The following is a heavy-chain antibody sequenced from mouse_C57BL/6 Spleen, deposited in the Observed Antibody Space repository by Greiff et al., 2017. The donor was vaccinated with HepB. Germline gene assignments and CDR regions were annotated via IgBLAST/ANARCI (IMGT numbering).Heavy chain of an antibody. V-gene: IGHV14-4*01. D-gene: IGHD1-1*01. J-gene: IGHJ2*01. CDR2: IDPENGDT. Sequence: EVKLMESGAELVRPGASVKLSCTASGFNIKDDYMHWVKQRPEQGLEWIGWIDPENGDTEYASKFQGKATITADTSSNTAYLQLSSLTSEDTAVYYCTRDYYYGSSYGYWGQGTTLTVSS. CDR1: GFNIKDDY. CDR3: TRDYYYGSSYGY.